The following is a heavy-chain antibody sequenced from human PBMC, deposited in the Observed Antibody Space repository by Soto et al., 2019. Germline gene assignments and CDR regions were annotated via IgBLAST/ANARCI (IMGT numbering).Heavy chain of an antibody. CDR1: GGSISSSSYY. J-gene: IGHJ4*02. CDR3: ARLIHCKTTSCYFDY. D-gene: IGHD2-2*01. CDR2: VYYSGTT. V-gene: IGHV4-39*01. Sequence: QLQLQESGPGLVKPSETLSLTCTVSGGSISSSSYYWAWVRQPPGKGLEGIGSVYYSGTTYYNPSLKSRVTISGDTSKNQFSLKLSSVTAADTAVFYCARLIHCKTTSCYFDYWGQGTLVTVSS.